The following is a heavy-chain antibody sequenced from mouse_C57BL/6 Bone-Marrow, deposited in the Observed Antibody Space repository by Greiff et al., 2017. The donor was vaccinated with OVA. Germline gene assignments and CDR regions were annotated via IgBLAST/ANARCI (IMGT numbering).Heavy chain of an antibody. V-gene: IGHV1-64*01. CDR3: AIYYYGRFAY. J-gene: IGHJ3*01. CDR2: IHPNSGST. D-gene: IGHD1-1*01. CDR1: GYTFTSYW. Sequence: QVQLQQPGAELVKPGASVKLSCKASGYTFTSYWMHWVKQRPGQGLEWIGMIHPNSGSTNYHEKFKSKATLTVDKSSSTAYMQLSSLTSEDSAVYYCAIYYYGRFAYWGQGTLVTVSA.